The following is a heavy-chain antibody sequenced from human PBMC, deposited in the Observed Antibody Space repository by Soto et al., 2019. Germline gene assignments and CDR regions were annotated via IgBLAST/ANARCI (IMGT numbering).Heavy chain of an antibody. D-gene: IGHD3-3*02. CDR3: ARAPLISIFFAYGMDV. CDR2: IYYSGST. J-gene: IGHJ6*02. CDR1: GGSISSGDYY. V-gene: IGHV4-31*03. Sequence: PSETLSLTCTVSGGSISSGDYYWIWIRQHPGKGLEWIGYIYYSGSTYYNPSLKSRVTISVDTSRNQFSLKLSSVTAADTAVYYCARAPLISIFFAYGMDVWGQGTTVTVSS.